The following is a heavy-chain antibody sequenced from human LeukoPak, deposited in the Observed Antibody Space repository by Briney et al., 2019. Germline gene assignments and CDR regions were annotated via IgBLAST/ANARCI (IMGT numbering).Heavy chain of an antibody. V-gene: IGHV1-24*01. CDR1: GYTLTELS. D-gene: IGHD3-9*01. J-gene: IGHJ4*02. CDR2: FDPEEGET. Sequence: ASVKVSCKVSGYTLTELSMHWVRQTPGKGLEWMGGFDPEEGETVFAQKFQGRVAMTEDTSTDTAYMELSSLRSEDSAVHYCATDNILTGYSPKYWGQGTLVTVSS. CDR3: ATDNILTGYSPKY.